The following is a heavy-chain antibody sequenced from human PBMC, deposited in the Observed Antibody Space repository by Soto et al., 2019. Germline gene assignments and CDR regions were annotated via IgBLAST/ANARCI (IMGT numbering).Heavy chain of an antibody. CDR2: INPGDSNT. Sequence: PGESLKISCQVSGYTFTNYWIGWVRQMTGRGLEWMGIINPGDSNTMYSPSFQGQVTISVDKSITTAYLQWRSLQASDTAMYYCARRSTEGWFDPWGQGTLVTVSS. J-gene: IGHJ5*02. V-gene: IGHV5-51*01. CDR1: GYTFTNYW. CDR3: ARRSTEGWFDP.